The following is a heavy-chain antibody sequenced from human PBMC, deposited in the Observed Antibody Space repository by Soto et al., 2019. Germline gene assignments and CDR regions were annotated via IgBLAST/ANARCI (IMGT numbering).Heavy chain of an antibody. J-gene: IGHJ3*02. CDR2: IIPILGIA. CDR3: ARDQVPYYYDSSPSDAFDI. CDR1: GGTFSSYT. V-gene: IGHV1-69*04. Sequence: SVKVSCKASGGTFSSYTISWVRQAPGQGLERMRRIIPILGIANYAQKFQGRVTITADKSTSTSYMELSSLRSEDTAVYYCARDQVPYYYDSSPSDAFDIWGQGTMVTVSS. D-gene: IGHD3-22*01.